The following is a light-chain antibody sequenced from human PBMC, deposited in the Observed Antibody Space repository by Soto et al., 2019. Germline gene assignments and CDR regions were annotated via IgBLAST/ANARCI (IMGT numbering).Light chain of an antibody. CDR3: HLYGSSPPYT. V-gene: IGKV3-20*01. CDR1: RSIINNY. J-gene: IGKJ2*01. CDR2: GSS. Sequence: EVVLTQSPGTLSLSPGERATLSCRASRSIINNYLAWYQQRPGQAPRLLIYGSSDRATGIPGRFSGSGSGTDFTLTISRLEPEDFAVYYCHLYGSSPPYTFGQGTKVEI.